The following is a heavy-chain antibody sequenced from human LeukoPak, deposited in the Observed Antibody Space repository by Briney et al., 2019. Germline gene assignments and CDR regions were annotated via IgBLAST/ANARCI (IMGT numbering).Heavy chain of an antibody. D-gene: IGHD3-3*01. V-gene: IGHV1-2*02. CDR3: ARRRYDFWSGSQLDY. J-gene: IGHJ4*02. CDR1: GYSFTDYY. CDR2: INPNSGGT. Sequence: ASVKVSCKTSGYSFTDYYMHWVRQAPGQGLEWMGWINPNSGGTNYAQKFQGRVTMTRDTSISTAYMELSRLRSDDTAVYYCARRRYDFWSGSQLDYWGQGTLVTVSS.